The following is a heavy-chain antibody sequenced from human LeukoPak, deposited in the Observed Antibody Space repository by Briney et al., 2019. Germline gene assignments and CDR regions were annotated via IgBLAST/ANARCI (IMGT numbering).Heavy chain of an antibody. D-gene: IGHD6-19*01. CDR1: GGSFSGYY. V-gene: IGHV4-34*01. J-gene: IGHJ4*02. CDR3: ARLKHYRSVEGKNYFDY. CDR2: INHSGST. Sequence: SETLSLTCAVYGGSFSGYYWSWIRQPPGKGLEWIGEINHSGSTNYNPSLKSRVTITVDTSKNQFSLKLSSVTAADTAVYYCARLKHYRSVEGKNYFDYWGQGTLVTVSS.